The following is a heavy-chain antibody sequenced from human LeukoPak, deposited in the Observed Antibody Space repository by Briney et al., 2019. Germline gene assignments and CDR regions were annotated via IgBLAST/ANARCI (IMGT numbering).Heavy chain of an antibody. J-gene: IGHJ4*02. Sequence: SETLSLTCTVSGGSISSSSYYWGWIRQPPGKGLEWIGSIYYSGSTYYNPSLKSRVTISVDTSKNQFSLKLSSVTAADTAVYYCARIFGEYYDSSGYLDYWGQGTLVTVSS. V-gene: IGHV4-39*07. CDR3: ARIFGEYYDSSGYLDY. CDR1: GGSISSSSYY. D-gene: IGHD3-22*01. CDR2: IYYSGST.